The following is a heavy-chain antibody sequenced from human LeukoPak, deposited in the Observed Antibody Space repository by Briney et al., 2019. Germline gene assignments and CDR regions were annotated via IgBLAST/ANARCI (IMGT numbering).Heavy chain of an antibody. V-gene: IGHV3-9*01. J-gene: IGHJ3*02. CDR1: GFTFDDYA. Sequence: GGSLRLSCAASGFTFDDYAMHWVRQAPGKGLEWVSGISWNSGSIGYADSVKGRFTISRDNAKNSLYLQMNSLRAEDTALYYCAKDMGELPGAFDIWGQGTMVTVSS. CDR3: AKDMGELPGAFDI. D-gene: IGHD1-26*01. CDR2: ISWNSGSI.